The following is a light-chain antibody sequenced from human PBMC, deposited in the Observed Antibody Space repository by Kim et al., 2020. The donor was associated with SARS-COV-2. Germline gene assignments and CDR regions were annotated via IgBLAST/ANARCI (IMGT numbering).Light chain of an antibody. J-gene: IGLJ3*02. Sequence: VSPGQTASITCSGDKLGDKYACWYQQKPGPSPVLVIYQDSKRPSGITERFSGSNSGNTATLTISGTQAMDEADYYCQAWDSSTWVFGGGTQLTVL. CDR2: QDS. CDR3: QAWDSSTWV. V-gene: IGLV3-1*01. CDR1: KLGDKY.